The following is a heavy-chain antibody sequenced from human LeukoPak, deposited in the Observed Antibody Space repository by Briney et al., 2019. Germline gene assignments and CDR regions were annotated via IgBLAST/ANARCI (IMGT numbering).Heavy chain of an antibody. Sequence: GGSLRLSCAASGFTFSSYAMSWVRQAPGKGLEGVSLIIDDGHTTSYADSVKGRFTISRDNSKNTLFLQMSSLRAEDTAVYYCAKYGGHPLPHYYLDYWGQGTQVTVSS. CDR1: GFTFSSYA. CDR3: AKYGGHPLPHYYLDY. CDR2: IIDDGHTT. J-gene: IGHJ4*02. D-gene: IGHD3-16*01. V-gene: IGHV3-23*01.